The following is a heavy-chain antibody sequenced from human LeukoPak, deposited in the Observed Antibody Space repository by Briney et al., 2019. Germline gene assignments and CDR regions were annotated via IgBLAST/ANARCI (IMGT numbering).Heavy chain of an antibody. Sequence: GASVKVSCKASGYTFTDYYIHWVRQAPGQGLEWMGWINPNNGGTNYAQKLQGRVTMTRNTSISTAYMELSSLRSEDTAVYYCARGNEVEQWLVGPIDYWGQGTLVTVSS. CDR2: INPNNGGT. V-gene: IGHV1-2*02. CDR1: GYTFTDYY. CDR3: ARGNEVEQWLVGPIDY. D-gene: IGHD6-19*01. J-gene: IGHJ4*02.